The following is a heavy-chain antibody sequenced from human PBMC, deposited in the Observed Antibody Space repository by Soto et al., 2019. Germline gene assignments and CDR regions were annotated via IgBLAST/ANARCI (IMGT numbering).Heavy chain of an antibody. Sequence: EVQLLESGGGLVQPGGSLRLSCAASGFTFSSYAMSWVRQAPGKGLEWVSAISGSGGSTYYAGSVKGRFTISRDNSKKELYLHMNSLRAEDTAVYYCAKDLSRYCISASCYESGYFDLWGRGTLVTVSS. CDR3: AKDLSRYCISASCYESGYFDL. V-gene: IGHV3-23*01. J-gene: IGHJ2*01. D-gene: IGHD2-2*01. CDR2: ISGSGGST. CDR1: GFTFSSYA.